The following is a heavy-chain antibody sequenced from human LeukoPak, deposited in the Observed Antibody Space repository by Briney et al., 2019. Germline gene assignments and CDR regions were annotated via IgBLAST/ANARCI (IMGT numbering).Heavy chain of an antibody. D-gene: IGHD6-19*01. V-gene: IGHV3-48*03. CDR2: ISSSGSTI. CDR1: GLSCSSYD. Sequence: GGSLRLSCAASGLSCSSYDMNWVRQAPGKGLEWVSYISSSGSTIYYADSVKGRFTISRDNAKNSLYLQMNSLRAEDTAIYYCARDHQEAGNYFDYWGQGTLVTVSS. J-gene: IGHJ4*02. CDR3: ARDHQEAGNYFDY.